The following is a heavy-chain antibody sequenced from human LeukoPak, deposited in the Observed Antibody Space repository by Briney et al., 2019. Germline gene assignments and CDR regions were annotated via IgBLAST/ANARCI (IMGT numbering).Heavy chain of an antibody. Sequence: GGSLRLSCAASGFTFSSYEMNWVRQAPGKGLEWVSAISGSGGSTYYADSVKGRFTISRDNSKNSLYLQMNSLRAEDTAVYYCARTRHNDFWGQGTLVTVSS. D-gene: IGHD3-3*01. CDR2: ISGSGGST. V-gene: IGHV3-23*01. CDR1: GFTFSSYE. CDR3: ARTRHNDF. J-gene: IGHJ4*02.